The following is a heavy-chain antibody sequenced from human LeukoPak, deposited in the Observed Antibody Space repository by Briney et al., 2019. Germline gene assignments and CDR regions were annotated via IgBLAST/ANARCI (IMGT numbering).Heavy chain of an antibody. V-gene: IGHV1-46*01. D-gene: IGHD1-26*01. CDR3: ARNVGSGFDY. Sequence: GASVKVSCKASGYTFTTYYIHWVRQVPGQGLEWMGMINPSGGSTSYAQKFQDRVTMTRDTSTSTVYMDLSGLTSEDTAVYYCARNVGSGFDYWGQGTLVTVSS. CDR1: GYTFTTYY. CDR2: INPSGGST. J-gene: IGHJ4*02.